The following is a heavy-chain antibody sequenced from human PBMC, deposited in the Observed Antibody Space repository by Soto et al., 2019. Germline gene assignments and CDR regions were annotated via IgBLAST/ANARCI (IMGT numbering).Heavy chain of an antibody. CDR1: GGTFSSYA. Sequence: QVQLVQSGAEVKKPGSSVKVSCKASGGTFSSYAISWVRQAPGQGLEWMGGIIPIFGTANYAQKFQGRVTITADESTSTAYMERSSLRSEDTAVYYCARDLQGVVVVAATRGRYYYYGMDVWGQGTTVTVSS. V-gene: IGHV1-69*01. CDR2: IIPIFGTA. J-gene: IGHJ6*02. CDR3: ARDLQGVVVVAATRGRYYYYGMDV. D-gene: IGHD2-15*01.